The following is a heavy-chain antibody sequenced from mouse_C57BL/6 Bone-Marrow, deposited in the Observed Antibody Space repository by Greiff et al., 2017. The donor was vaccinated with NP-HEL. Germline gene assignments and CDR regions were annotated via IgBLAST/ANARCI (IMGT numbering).Heavy chain of an antibody. CDR3: ARNPITTVVYYYAMDY. CDR1: GFSLTSYG. CDR2: IWSGGST. V-gene: IGHV2-2*01. Sequence: VQLQQSGPGLVQPSQSLSITCTVSGFSLTSYGVHWVRQSPGKGLEWLGVIWSGGSTDYNAAFISRLSTSNDNSKSQVFFKMNSLQADDTAIYYCARNPITTVVYYYAMDYWGQGTSVTVSS. D-gene: IGHD1-1*01. J-gene: IGHJ4*01.